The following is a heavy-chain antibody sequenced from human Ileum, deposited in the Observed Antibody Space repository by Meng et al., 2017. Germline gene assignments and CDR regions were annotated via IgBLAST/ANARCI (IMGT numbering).Heavy chain of an antibody. CDR3: ARRAHYGDPPR. V-gene: IGHV4-39*01. D-gene: IGHD4-17*01. CDR2: IYYGGST. CDR1: SGSFSNNNYY. J-gene: IGHJ4*02. Sequence: QLRLQESGPGLVNPSETLSLTCSVSSGSFSNNNYYWVWIRRLPGKGLEWIGSIYYGGSTYYNPSLKSRVTISVDTSTNQFSLKLISVTAADTAVYYCARRAHYGDPPRWGQGTLVTVSS.